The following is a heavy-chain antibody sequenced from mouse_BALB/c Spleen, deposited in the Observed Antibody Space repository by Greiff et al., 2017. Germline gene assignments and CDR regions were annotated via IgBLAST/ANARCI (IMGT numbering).Heavy chain of an antibody. CDR2: IYPYNGGT. CDR1: GYTFTDYN. V-gene: IGHV1S29*02. Sequence: SGPELVKPGASVKISCKASGYTFTDYNMHWVKQSHGKSLEWIGYIYPYNGGTGYNQKFKSKATLTVDNSSSTAYMELRSLTSEDSAVYYCARPANYDYDGAWFAYWGQGTLVTVSA. J-gene: IGHJ3*01. D-gene: IGHD2-4*01. CDR3: ARPANYDYDGAWFAY.